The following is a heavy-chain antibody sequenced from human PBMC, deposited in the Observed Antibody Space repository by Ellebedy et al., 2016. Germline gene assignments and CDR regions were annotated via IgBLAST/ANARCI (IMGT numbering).Heavy chain of an antibody. Sequence: SETLSLTXTVSGGSISSSSYYWGWIRQPPGKGLEWIGSIYYSGSTYYNPSLKSRVTISVDTSKNQFSLKLSSVTAADTAVYYCAREHSYYYNYYMDVWGKGTTVTVSS. CDR2: IYYSGST. V-gene: IGHV4-39*07. J-gene: IGHJ6*03. CDR3: AREHSYYYNYYMDV. CDR1: GGSISSSSYY. D-gene: IGHD5-18*01.